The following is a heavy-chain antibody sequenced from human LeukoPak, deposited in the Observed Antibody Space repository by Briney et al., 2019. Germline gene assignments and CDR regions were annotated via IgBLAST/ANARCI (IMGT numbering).Heavy chain of an antibody. CDR3: ARDLGYYANY. V-gene: IGHV3-48*01. D-gene: IGHD3-3*01. CDR2: ISSSGDTI. J-gene: IGHJ4*02. Sequence: GGSLRLSCIVSGLTFRSYSMNWVRQAPGKGVEWVSYISSSGDTIHYAESVKGRFTISRDNGKNSLYLQMNSLRAEDTAVYYCARDLGYYANYWGQGTLVTVSS. CDR1: GLTFRSYS.